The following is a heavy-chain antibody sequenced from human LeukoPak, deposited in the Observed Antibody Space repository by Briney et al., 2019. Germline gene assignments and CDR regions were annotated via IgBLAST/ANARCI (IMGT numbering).Heavy chain of an antibody. J-gene: IGHJ4*02. CDR3: ARDRTDTNYFDY. CDR2: IDSSGRTT. Sequence: GGSLRLSCAASGFTFSNYNIQWVRQAPGKGLEWLSYIDSSGRTTYYSDSVRGRFTVYRDNAKNSLYLQMNSLRAEDTAVYYCARDRTDTNYFDYWGQGTLVTVSS. V-gene: IGHV3-48*01. CDR1: GFTFSNYN. D-gene: IGHD1-14*01.